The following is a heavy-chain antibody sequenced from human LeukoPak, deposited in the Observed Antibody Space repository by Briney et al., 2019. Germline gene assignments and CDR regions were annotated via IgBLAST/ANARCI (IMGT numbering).Heavy chain of an antibody. D-gene: IGHD3-10*01. CDR2: IIPVLGTA. J-gene: IGHJ4*02. CDR1: GDSFNRYD. Sequence: WASVKVSCKASGDSFNRYDISWVRQTPGQGLEWMGGIIPVLGTANYAQKFRGRVTMTADKSTTTAYMEVTSLKSEDTAVYYCATDYHDPGNYYRLTNWGQGTQVSVSS. CDR3: ATDYHDPGNYYRLTN. V-gene: IGHV1-69*06.